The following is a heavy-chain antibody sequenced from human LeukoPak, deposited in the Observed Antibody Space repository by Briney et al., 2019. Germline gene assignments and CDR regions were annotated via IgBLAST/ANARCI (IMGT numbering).Heavy chain of an antibody. V-gene: IGHV3-15*01. D-gene: IGHD3-22*01. Sequence: GGSLRLSCAASGFTFSKVWVSWVRHAPGKGLEWVGRIKSKTDGGTIDYAAPVKGRFTISRDDSKDTLFLQMNSLKTEDTAVYYCTTDLSELDDSGYYAKYFHHWGQGTLVSVSS. CDR2: IKSKTDGGTI. J-gene: IGHJ1*01. CDR3: TTDLSELDDSGYYAKYFHH. CDR1: GFTFSKVW.